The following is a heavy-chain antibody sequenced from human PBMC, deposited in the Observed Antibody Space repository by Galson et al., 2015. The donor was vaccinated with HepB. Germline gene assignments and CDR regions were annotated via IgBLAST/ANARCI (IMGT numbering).Heavy chain of an antibody. CDR3: ASDFLGGYSYGSYYYYGMDV. J-gene: IGHJ6*02. CDR2: ISSSSSYI. Sequence: SLRLSCAASGFTFSSYSMNWVRQAPGKGLEWVSSISSSSSYIYYADSVKGRFTISRDNAKNLLYLQMNSLRAEDTAVYYCASDFLGGYSYGSYYYYGMDVWGQGTTVTVSS. CDR1: GFTFSSYS. D-gene: IGHD5-18*01. V-gene: IGHV3-21*01.